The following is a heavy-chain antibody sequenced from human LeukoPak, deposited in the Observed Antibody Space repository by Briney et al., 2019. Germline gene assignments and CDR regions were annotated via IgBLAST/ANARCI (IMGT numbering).Heavy chain of an antibody. Sequence: ASVKVSCKASGYTFTSYYMHWVRQAPGQGLEWMGIINPSGGSTSYAQKFQGRVTMTRDTSTSTVYMELSSLRSEDTAVYYCARERKAAYCGGDCCSLRAHDGFDIWGQGTMVTVSS. V-gene: IGHV1-46*01. CDR3: ARERKAAYCGGDCCSLRAHDGFDI. CDR1: GYTFTSYY. D-gene: IGHD2-21*02. J-gene: IGHJ3*02. CDR2: INPSGGST.